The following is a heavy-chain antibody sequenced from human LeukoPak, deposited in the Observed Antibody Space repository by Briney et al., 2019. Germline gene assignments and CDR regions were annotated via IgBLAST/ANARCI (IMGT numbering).Heavy chain of an antibody. CDR1: GFTFSSYA. J-gene: IGHJ4*02. Sequence: PGGSLRLSCAASGFTFSSYAMSWVRQAPGKGLEWVSAISGSGGSTYYADSVKGRFTISRDNSKNTLYLQMNSLRAEDTAVYYCAKDRGYCSSTSCSRGFDYWGQGTLVTVSS. D-gene: IGHD2-2*01. CDR2: ISGSGGST. V-gene: IGHV3-23*01. CDR3: AKDRGYCSSTSCSRGFDY.